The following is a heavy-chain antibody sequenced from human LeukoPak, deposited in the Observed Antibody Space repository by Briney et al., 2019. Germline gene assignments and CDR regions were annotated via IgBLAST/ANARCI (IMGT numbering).Heavy chain of an antibody. Sequence: PGWSLRLYCAASGFTFSSYAMSWVRQAPGKGLEWVSAISGSGGSTYYADSVKGRFTISRDNSKNTLYLQMNSLRAEDTAVYYCAKASGMAAAEDYWGQGTLVTVSS. CDR2: ISGSGGST. CDR1: GFTFSSYA. D-gene: IGHD6-13*01. CDR3: AKASGMAAAEDY. V-gene: IGHV3-23*01. J-gene: IGHJ4*02.